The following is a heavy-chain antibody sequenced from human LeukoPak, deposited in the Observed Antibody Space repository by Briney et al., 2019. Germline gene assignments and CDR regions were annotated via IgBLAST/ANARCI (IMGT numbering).Heavy chain of an antibody. D-gene: IGHD3-10*02. CDR3: AKDLYGEGGYY. Sequence: GGSLRLSCAASRFTFSSYTMSWVRQAPGKGLEWVSAISGSGGSTYYADSVKGRFTISRDNSKNTLYLQMNSLRAEDTAVYYCAKDLYGEGGYYWGQGTLVTVSS. CDR1: RFTFSSYT. J-gene: IGHJ4*02. CDR2: ISGSGGST. V-gene: IGHV3-23*01.